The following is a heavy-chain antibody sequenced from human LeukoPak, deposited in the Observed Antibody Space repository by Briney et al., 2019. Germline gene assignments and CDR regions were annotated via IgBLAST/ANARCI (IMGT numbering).Heavy chain of an antibody. CDR2: IYYAGTT. D-gene: IGHD2-2*01. Sequence: SGTLSLTCTVSGGSISGYYWSWIRQPPGKGLEWIGYIYYAGTTIYNPSLKSRLTLSVDTSKNQFSLKLTSVTAADTVVYFCARHPPVPVFQNGMDVWGQGTTVTVSS. J-gene: IGHJ6*02. CDR3: ARHPPVPVFQNGMDV. CDR1: GGSISGYY. V-gene: IGHV4-59*08.